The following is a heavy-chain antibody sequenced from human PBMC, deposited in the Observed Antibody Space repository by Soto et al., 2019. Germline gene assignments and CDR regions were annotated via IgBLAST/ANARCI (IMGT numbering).Heavy chain of an antibody. D-gene: IGHD2-2*01. CDR2: INHSGST. V-gene: IGHV4-34*01. J-gene: IGHJ4*02. CDR1: GGSFSGYY. Sequence: SETLSLTCAVYGGSFSGYYWSWIRQPPGKGLEWIGEINHSGSTNYNPSLKSRVTISVDTSKNQFSLKLSSVTAADTAVYYCARGPQTPSDIVVVPAAATPDYWGQGTLVTVS. CDR3: ARGPQTPSDIVVVPAAATPDY.